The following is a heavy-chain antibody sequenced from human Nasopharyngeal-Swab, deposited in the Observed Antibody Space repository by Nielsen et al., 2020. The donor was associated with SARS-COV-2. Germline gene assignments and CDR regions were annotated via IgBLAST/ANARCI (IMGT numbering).Heavy chain of an antibody. D-gene: IGHD3-9*01. Sequence: WIRQPPGKGLEWIGYIYYSGSTYYNPSLKSRVTISVDTSKNQFSLKLSSVTAADTAVYYCASFDILTGYGAYWGQGTLGTVSS. J-gene: IGHJ4*02. CDR3: ASFDILTGYGAY. CDR2: IYYSGST. V-gene: IGHV4-30-4*01.